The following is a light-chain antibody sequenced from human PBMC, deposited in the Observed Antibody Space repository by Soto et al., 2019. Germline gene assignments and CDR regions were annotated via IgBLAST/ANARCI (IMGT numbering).Light chain of an antibody. CDR1: SSNIGTNH. CDR3: GTWDGSLRAVV. CDR2: DSD. V-gene: IGLV1-51*01. J-gene: IGLJ2*01. Sequence: QSVLTQPPSVSAAPGQKVTISRSGSSSNIGTNHVSWYQQFPEAAPKLLIHDSDKRPSDIPDRFSGSKSATSATLGITGLQTGDEADYYCGTWDGSLRAVVFGGGTKLTVL.